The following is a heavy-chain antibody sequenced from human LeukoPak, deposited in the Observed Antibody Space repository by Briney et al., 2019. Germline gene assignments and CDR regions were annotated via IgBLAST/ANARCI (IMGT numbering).Heavy chain of an antibody. V-gene: IGHV1-8*01. CDR1: GYTFTSYD. Sequence: ASVKVSCKASGYTFTSYDINWVRQATGQGLKWMGWMNPNSGNTGYAQKFQGRVTMTRDMSTSTVYMELSSLRSEDTAVYYCARGSAVATEIDYWGQGTLVTVSS. D-gene: IGHD5-12*01. CDR2: MNPNSGNT. CDR3: ARGSAVATEIDY. J-gene: IGHJ4*02.